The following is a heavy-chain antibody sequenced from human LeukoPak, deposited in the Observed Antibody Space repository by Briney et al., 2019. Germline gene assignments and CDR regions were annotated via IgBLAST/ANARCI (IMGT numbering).Heavy chain of an antibody. CDR3: ASHVPYSSSSGFDY. Sequence: GGSLRLSCAASGVTFSSYATSWVRQAPGKGLEWVSAISGSGGSTYYADSVKGRFTISRDNSKNTLYLQMNSLRAEDTAVYYCASHVPYSSSSGFDYWGQGTLVTVSS. J-gene: IGHJ4*02. CDR2: ISGSGGST. CDR1: GVTFSSYA. D-gene: IGHD6-6*01. V-gene: IGHV3-23*01.